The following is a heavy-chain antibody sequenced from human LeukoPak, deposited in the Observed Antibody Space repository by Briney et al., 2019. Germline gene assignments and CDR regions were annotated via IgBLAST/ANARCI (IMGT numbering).Heavy chain of an antibody. CDR1: GYSSTSYD. V-gene: IGHV1-8*01. CDR3: ARGVHHYVSSGYYYGEFNP. Sequence: AASVKVSCKASGYSSTSYDINWVRQASGQGIEWMGWMNPNSANTAYAQKFQGRVYMTRNTSISTVYMALSSLRSDDTAVYYCARGVHHYVSSGYYYGEFNPWGLGTLVTVSS. J-gene: IGHJ5*02. CDR2: MNPNSANT. D-gene: IGHD3-22*01.